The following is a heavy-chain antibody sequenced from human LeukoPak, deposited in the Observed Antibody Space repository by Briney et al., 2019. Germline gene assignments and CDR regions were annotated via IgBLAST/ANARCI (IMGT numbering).Heavy chain of an antibody. CDR1: GYTFTSYG. V-gene: IGHV1-18*01. Sequence: ASVKVCCKASGYTFTSYGIRWVRQAPGQGLEWMGWISAYNGNTNYAQKLQGRVTMTTDTSTSTAYMELRSLRSDDTAVYYCAREHNWNDVPYYFDYWGQGTLVTVSS. CDR3: AREHNWNDVPYYFDY. CDR2: ISAYNGNT. D-gene: IGHD1-1*01. J-gene: IGHJ4*02.